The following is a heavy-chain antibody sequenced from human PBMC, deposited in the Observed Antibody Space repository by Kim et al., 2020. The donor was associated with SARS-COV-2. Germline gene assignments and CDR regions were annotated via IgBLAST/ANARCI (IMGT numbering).Heavy chain of an antibody. Sequence: SETLSLTCTVSGGSISSYYWSWIRQPPGKGLEWIGYIYYSGSTNYNPSLKSRVTISVDTSKNQFSLKLSSVTAADTAVYYCARHKEQWSNYNWFDPWGQGTLVTVSS. CDR1: GGSISSYY. CDR2: IYYSGST. V-gene: IGHV4-59*08. J-gene: IGHJ5*02. D-gene: IGHD6-19*01. CDR3: ARHKEQWSNYNWFDP.